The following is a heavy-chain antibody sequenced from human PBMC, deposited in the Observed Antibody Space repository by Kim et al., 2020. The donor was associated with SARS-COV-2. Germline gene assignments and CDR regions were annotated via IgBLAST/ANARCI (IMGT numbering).Heavy chain of an antibody. CDR2: ISSSSSYI. J-gene: IGHJ6*02. V-gene: IGHV3-21*01. CDR1: GFTFSDYS. CDR3: ARDSVDTPMVEHYYYSMDV. D-gene: IGHD5-18*01. Sequence: GGSLRLSCAASGFTFSDYSMNWVRQVPGKGLEWVSSISSSSSYIYYADSLKGRFTISRDNAKNSLYLQMHSLRAEDTAVYYCARDSVDTPMVEHYYYSMDVWGQGTTVTVSS.